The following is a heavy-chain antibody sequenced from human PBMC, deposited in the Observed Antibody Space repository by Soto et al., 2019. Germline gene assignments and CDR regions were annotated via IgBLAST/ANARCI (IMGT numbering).Heavy chain of an antibody. V-gene: IGHV1-69*02. CDR2: INPILSMS. CDR1: GDTFTFYS. Sequence: QVQLVQSGAEVKKPGSSVRVSCKASGDTFTFYSINWVRQAPGLGLEWMGRINPILSMSNYAQRFQGRVTMTAEKATSTAYRELSSLISEDTAMYYCASSYGSGYRAFDYWGQGAMVTVSS. J-gene: IGHJ4*02. D-gene: IGHD3-10*01. CDR3: ASSYGSGYRAFDY.